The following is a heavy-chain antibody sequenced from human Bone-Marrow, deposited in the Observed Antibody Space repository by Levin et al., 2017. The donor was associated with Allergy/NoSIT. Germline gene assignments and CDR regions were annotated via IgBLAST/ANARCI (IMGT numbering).Heavy chain of an antibody. Sequence: TTSETLSLTCTVTDDSVNIVSQYWTWIRQPPGKGLEWIGYVYYSGSTNYNPSLTSRVNISLDTSKNQFSLKMSSVTAADTAVYYCARDKRYYDTDTFHYYYYGLDVWGQGTTVTVSS. CDR3: ARDKRYYDTDTFHYYYYGLDV. CDR1: DDSVNIVSQY. CDR2: VYYSGST. D-gene: IGHD3-22*01. V-gene: IGHV4-61*01. J-gene: IGHJ6*02.